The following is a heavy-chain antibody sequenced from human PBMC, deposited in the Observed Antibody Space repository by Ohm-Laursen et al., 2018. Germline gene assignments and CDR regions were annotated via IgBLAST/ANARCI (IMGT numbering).Heavy chain of an antibody. D-gene: IGHD3-16*01. Sequence: SLRLSCAAFGFTFIDYDMSWIRQTPGKGLEWLSYITSGGGIIYSADSVKGRFTISRDNDEDTLYLQMNSLRAEDTAVYYCAMGWGYFPSWGQGTLVIVSS. CDR1: GFTFIDYD. J-gene: IGHJ1*01. CDR2: ITSGGGII. V-gene: IGHV3-11*04. CDR3: AMGWGYFPS.